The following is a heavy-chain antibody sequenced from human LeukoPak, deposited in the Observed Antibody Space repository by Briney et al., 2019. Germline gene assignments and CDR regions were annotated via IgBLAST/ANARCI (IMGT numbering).Heavy chain of an antibody. D-gene: IGHD6-19*01. CDR3: ARVDSSGWDYFDY. Sequence: RAGGSLRLSCAAPGFTFSSYAMHWVRQAPGKGLEWVAVISYDGSNKYYADSVKGRFTISRDNSKNTLYLQMNSLRAEDTAVYYCARVDSSGWDYFDYWGQGTLVTVSS. V-gene: IGHV3-30-3*01. CDR1: GFTFSSYA. J-gene: IGHJ4*02. CDR2: ISYDGSNK.